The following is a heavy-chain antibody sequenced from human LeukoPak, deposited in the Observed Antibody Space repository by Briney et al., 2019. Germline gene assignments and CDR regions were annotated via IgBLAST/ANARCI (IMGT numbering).Heavy chain of an antibody. D-gene: IGHD3-3*01. V-gene: IGHV1-69*01. J-gene: IGHJ4*02. CDR1: GGTFSSYA. Sequence: SVKVSCKASGGTFSSYAISWVRQAPGQGLEWIGGIIPIFGTANYAQKFQGRVTITADESTSTAYMELSSLRSEDTAVYYCARSANLYDFWSGHHDYWGQGTLVTVSS. CDR2: IIPIFGTA. CDR3: ARSANLYDFWSGHHDY.